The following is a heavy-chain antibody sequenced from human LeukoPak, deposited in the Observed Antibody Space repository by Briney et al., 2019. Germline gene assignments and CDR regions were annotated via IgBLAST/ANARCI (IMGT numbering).Heavy chain of an antibody. J-gene: IGHJ5*02. CDR1: GFTVSSNY. Sequence: GGSLRLSCAASGFTVSSNYMSWVRQAPGKGLEWVANINQDGSEKYYVDSVKGRFTISRDNAKNSLYLQMNSLRAEDTAVYYCARDVATISNWFDPWGQGTLVTVSS. D-gene: IGHD5-24*01. V-gene: IGHV3-7*01. CDR3: ARDVATISNWFDP. CDR2: INQDGSEK.